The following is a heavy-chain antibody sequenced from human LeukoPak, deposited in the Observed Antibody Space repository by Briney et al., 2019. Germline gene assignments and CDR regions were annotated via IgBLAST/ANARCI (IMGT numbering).Heavy chain of an antibody. V-gene: IGHV1-46*01. CDR2: NNPSGGGT. Sequence: ASVKVSCKASGYTFSNYYMNWVRQAPGQGLEWMGVNNPSGGGTDYAQKFQGRIAMTRDTSTNTFYMELSGLKSEDTALYYCARNNVERPTWEIYFSGGALDFWGQGTLVTVSS. J-gene: IGHJ3*01. D-gene: IGHD3-16*01. CDR3: ARNNVERPTWEIYFSGGALDF. CDR1: GYTFSNYY.